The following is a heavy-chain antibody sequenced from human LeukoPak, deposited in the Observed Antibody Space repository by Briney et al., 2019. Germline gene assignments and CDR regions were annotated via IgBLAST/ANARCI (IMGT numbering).Heavy chain of an antibody. D-gene: IGHD3-10*01. CDR2: IIPIFGTA. CDR3: ARDFFPPYYGSGIDENFDY. J-gene: IGHJ4*02. V-gene: IGHV1-69*13. Sequence: SVKVSCKASGGTFSSYAISWVRQAPGQGLEWMGGIIPIFGTANYAQKFQGRVTITADESTSTAYMELSSLRSEDTAVYYCARDFFPPYYGSGIDENFDYWGQGTLATVSS. CDR1: GGTFSSYA.